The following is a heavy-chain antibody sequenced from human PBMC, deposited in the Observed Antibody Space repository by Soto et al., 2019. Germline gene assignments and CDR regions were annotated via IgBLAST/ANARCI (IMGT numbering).Heavy chain of an antibody. CDR3: ARFSGSYYYYYYGMDV. J-gene: IGHJ6*02. CDR2: INHSGST. CDR1: GGSFSGYY. V-gene: IGHV4-34*01. D-gene: IGHD1-26*01. Sequence: SETLSLTCAVYGGSFSGYYWSWIRQPPGKGLEWIGEINHSGSTNYNPSLKSRVTISVDTSKNQFSLKLSSVTAADTAVYYCARFSGSYYYYYYGMDVWGQGTTVTVSS.